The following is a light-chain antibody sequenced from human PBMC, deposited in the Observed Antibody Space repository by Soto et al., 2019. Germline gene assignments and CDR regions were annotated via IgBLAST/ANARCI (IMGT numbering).Light chain of an antibody. CDR2: EGS. CDR3: CSYETSSTYV. CDR1: SSDVGSYNL. V-gene: IGLV2-23*01. J-gene: IGLJ1*01. Sequence: QSALTQPASVSGSPGQSITISCTGTSSDVGSYNLVSWYRHHPGKTPKLMIYEGSRRPSGVSNRFSASKSGNTASLTISELQAEDEAEYYCCSYETSSTYVFGSGTKVTVL.